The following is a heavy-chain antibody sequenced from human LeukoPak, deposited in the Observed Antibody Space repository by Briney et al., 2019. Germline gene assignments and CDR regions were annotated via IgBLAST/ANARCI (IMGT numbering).Heavy chain of an antibody. CDR3: ARNTETAIPLPYYFDY. CDR1: GYTFTSYA. J-gene: IGHJ4*02. V-gene: IGHV1-3*04. CDR2: INTGNGNT. Sequence: ASVKVSCKASGYTFTSYAMHWVRQAPGQRLECMGWINTGNGNTKYLQKFQGRVTITRDTSASTAYMDLSSLRSEDTAVYYCARNTETAIPLPYYFDYWGQGTLVTVSS. D-gene: IGHD2-21*02.